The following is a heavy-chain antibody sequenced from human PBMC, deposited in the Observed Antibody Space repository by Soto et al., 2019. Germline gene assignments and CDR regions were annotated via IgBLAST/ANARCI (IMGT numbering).Heavy chain of an antibody. J-gene: IGHJ6*02. D-gene: IGHD6-13*01. CDR2: IIPIFGTA. V-gene: IGHV1-69*13. CDR3: ARVGGQQLAWGYYGMDV. CDR1: GGTFSSYA. Sequence: GASVKVSCKASGGTFSSYAISWVRQAPGQGLEWMGGIIPIFGTANYAQKFQGRVTITADESTSTAYMELSSLRSEDTAVYYCARVGGQQLAWGYYGMDVWGQGTTVTV.